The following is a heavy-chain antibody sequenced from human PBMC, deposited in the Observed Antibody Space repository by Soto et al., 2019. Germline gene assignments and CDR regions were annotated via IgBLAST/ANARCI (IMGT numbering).Heavy chain of an antibody. Sequence: GGALRLSGASSGVIFVRLAMSGVRQARWKGLEWGESISGRGVDTLYSDSVKGRFTISRDNSRNTLYLQGNSLRAADTAVYYCAKDKTDVTLFEYWGQGTLVNVSS. CDR1: GVIFVRLA. D-gene: IGHD2-21*02. CDR2: ISGRGVDT. J-gene: IGHJ4*02. V-gene: IGHV3-23*01. CDR3: AKDKTDVTLFEY.